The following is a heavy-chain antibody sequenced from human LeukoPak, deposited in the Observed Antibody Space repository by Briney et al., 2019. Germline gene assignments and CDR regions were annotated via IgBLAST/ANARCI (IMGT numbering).Heavy chain of an antibody. J-gene: IGHJ4*02. CDR2: ISYDGSNK. CDR3: ASGASTISHY. V-gene: IGHV3-30*03. D-gene: IGHD5/OR15-5a*01. CDR1: GFTFSSYG. Sequence: GGSLRLSCAASGFTFSSYGMHWVRQAPGKGLEWVAVISYDGSNKYYADSVKGRFTISRDNSKNTLYLQMNSLRAEDTAVYYCASGASTISHYWGQGTLVTVSS.